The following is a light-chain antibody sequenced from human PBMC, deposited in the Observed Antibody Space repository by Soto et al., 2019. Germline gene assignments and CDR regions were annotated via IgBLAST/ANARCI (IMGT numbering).Light chain of an antibody. Sequence: QSALTQPPSASGSPGQSVTISCTGTSSDVGGYNYVSWYQQHPGKAPQLVIYGVNKRASGVPERFSGSKSGNTASLTVSGLQAEDEADYYCSSYAGSNILYVFGTGTKLTVL. CDR1: SSDVGGYNY. J-gene: IGLJ1*01. CDR3: SSYAGSNILYV. V-gene: IGLV2-8*01. CDR2: GVN.